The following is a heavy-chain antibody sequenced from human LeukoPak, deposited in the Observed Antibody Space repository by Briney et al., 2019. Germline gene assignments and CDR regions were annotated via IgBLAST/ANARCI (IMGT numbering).Heavy chain of an antibody. CDR2: IYYSGST. CDR1: AGSISSSCSY. CDR3: ARQLGYCSSTSCYADKVDY. J-gene: IGHJ4*02. Sequence: PPETLSLTCTLSAGSISSSCSYWGWILQPPRKGLEWIGRIYYSGSTYYTPSVKRRVTISVDTSKNQFSLKLSSVTAADTAGYYCARQLGYCSSTSCYADKVDYWGQGTLVTVSS. D-gene: IGHD2-2*01. V-gene: IGHV4-39*01.